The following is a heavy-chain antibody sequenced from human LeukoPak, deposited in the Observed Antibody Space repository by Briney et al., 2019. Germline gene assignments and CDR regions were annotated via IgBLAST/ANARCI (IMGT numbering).Heavy chain of an antibody. CDR1: GFTFSSYA. J-gene: IGHJ4*02. V-gene: IGHV3-23*01. CDR3: AKVPEQGGGYDRFPYGC. CDR2: ISGSGGST. Sequence: GGSLRLSCAASGFTFSSYAMSWVRQAPGKGLEWVSAISGSGGSTYYADFVKGRFTISRDNSKNTLYLQMNSLRAEDTAVYYCAKVPEQGGGYDRFPYGCWGQGTPVTVSS. D-gene: IGHD5-12*01.